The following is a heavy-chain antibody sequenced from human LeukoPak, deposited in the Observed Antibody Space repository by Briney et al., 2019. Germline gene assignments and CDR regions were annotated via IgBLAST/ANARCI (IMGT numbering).Heavy chain of an antibody. CDR1: GFTFSSYS. CDR3: ASRKQWDMIDY. D-gene: IGHD2-15*01. Sequence: GGSLRLSCAASGFTFSSYSMNWVRQAPGKGLEWVSYISSSSSTIYYADSVKGRFTISRDNAKKSLYLQMNSLRAEDTAVYYCASRKQWDMIDYWGQGTLVTVSS. V-gene: IGHV3-48*01. CDR2: ISSSSSTI. J-gene: IGHJ4*02.